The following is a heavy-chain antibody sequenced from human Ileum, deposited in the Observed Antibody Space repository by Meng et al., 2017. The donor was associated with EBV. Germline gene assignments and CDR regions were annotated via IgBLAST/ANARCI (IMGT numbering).Heavy chain of an antibody. CDR3: ARRYYGVPFDN. CDR1: GDSISSSNHW. V-gene: IGHV4-39*01. D-gene: IGHD3-3*01. CDR2: IYYSGST. Sequence: QLRLPEPGPGLVKPSETLSLTCAVSGDSISSSNHWWGWIRQPPGKGLEWVGTIYYSGSTFYNPSLKSRVTISLDTSKNQFSLKVSSVTAADTAVYYCARRYYGVPFDNWGQGTLVTVSS. J-gene: IGHJ4*02.